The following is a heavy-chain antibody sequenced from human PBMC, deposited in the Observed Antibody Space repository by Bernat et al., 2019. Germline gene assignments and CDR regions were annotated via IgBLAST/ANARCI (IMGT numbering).Heavy chain of an antibody. V-gene: IGHV3-23*04. CDR1: GFTFSSYA. J-gene: IGHJ6*03. D-gene: IGHD3-3*01. Sequence: EVQLVESGGGLVQPGGSLRLSCAASGFTFSSYAMSWVRQAPGKGLEWVSAISGSGGSTYYADSVKGRFTISRDNSKNTLYLQMNSLRAEDTAVYYCAKGDYDFWSGYAYYYMDVWGKGTTVTVSS. CDR3: AKGDYDFWSGYAYYYMDV. CDR2: ISGSGGST.